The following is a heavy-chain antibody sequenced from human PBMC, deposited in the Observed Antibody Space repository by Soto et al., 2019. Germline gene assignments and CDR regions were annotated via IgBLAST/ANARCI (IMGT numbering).Heavy chain of an antibody. D-gene: IGHD1-26*01. Sequence: GGSLRLSCAISGFSVSSNYLSWVRQAPGKGLEWVSVHYSGGSTYYADSVQGRFTISKDKSNNTLYLQMRRVRAEDTAVYFCARHRHPRGTVGATSPLDPWGQGTQVTVSS. J-gene: IGHJ5*02. CDR2: HYSGGST. V-gene: IGHV3-53*01. CDR1: GFSVSSNY. CDR3: ARHRHPRGTVGATSPLDP.